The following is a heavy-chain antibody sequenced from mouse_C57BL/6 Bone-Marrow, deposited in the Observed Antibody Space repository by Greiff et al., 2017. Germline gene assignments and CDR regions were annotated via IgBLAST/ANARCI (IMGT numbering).Heavy chain of an antibody. CDR3: ASIYYYGSSFAMDY. D-gene: IGHD1-1*01. CDR1: GYTFTDYN. V-gene: IGHV1-18*01. Sequence: EVQLQESGPELVKPGASVKIPCKASGYTFTDYNMDWVKQSHGKSLEWIGDINPNNGGTIYNQKFKGKATLTVDKSSSTAYMELRSLTSEDTAVYYCASIYYYGSSFAMDYWGQGTSVTVSS. CDR2: INPNNGGT. J-gene: IGHJ4*01.